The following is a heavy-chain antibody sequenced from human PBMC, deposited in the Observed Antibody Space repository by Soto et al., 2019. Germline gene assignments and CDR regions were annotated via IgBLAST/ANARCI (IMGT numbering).Heavy chain of an antibody. J-gene: IGHJ4*02. Sequence: QVQLVQSGAEVKKPGSSVKVSCKASGGTFSSYTISWVRQAPGQGLEWMGRIIPILGIANYAQKFQGRDTITADQSTRTAYMELSSLRSEDTAVYYCARESDIVVVPAAIHYFDYWGQGTLVTVSS. CDR1: GGTFSSYT. CDR3: ARESDIVVVPAAIHYFDY. CDR2: IIPILGIA. D-gene: IGHD2-2*01. V-gene: IGHV1-69*08.